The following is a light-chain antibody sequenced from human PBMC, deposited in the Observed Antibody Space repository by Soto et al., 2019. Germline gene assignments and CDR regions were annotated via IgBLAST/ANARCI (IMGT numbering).Light chain of an antibody. CDR2: KAS. CDR1: RSISSW. CDR3: QHYGGTWT. J-gene: IGKJ1*01. V-gene: IGKV1-5*03. Sequence: DIQMTPSPSTLSASVGDRATLTCRASRSISSWLAWYQQKPGKAPKILIYKASTLKSGSPSRFSGSGSGTEFILTISSLQPDDFASYCRQHYGGTWTFGQGTKLDIK.